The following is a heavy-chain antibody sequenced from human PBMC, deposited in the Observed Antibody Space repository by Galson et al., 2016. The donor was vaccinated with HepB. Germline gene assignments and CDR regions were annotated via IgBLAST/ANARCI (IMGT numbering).Heavy chain of an antibody. V-gene: IGHV3-7*01. CDR2: IKQDGSQK. CDR1: GFTFSDYW. J-gene: IGHJ4*02. CDR3: AKDLPPDTGMGGFDY. Sequence: SLRLSCAASGFTFSDYWMSWVRQAPGKGLEWVANIKQDGSQKYYVDSVKGRFTIPRDNAKNTLYLQMNSLRAEDTALYYCAKDLPPDTGMGGFDYWGQGTLVTVAS. D-gene: IGHD5-18*01.